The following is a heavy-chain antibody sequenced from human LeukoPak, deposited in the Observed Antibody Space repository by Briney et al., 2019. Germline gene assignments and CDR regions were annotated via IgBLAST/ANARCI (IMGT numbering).Heavy chain of an antibody. V-gene: IGHV3-30*02. CDR1: GFTLSHYW. Sequence: PGGSLRLSCEASGFTLSHYWMHWVRQAPGKGLEWVSFIRYDGSQKFYADSVRGRFTISRDNSNNMLYLEMDRLTPEDTAVYYCAKDHAVAAWYFDYWGQGTLVTVSS. J-gene: IGHJ4*02. CDR3: AKDHAVAAWYFDY. D-gene: IGHD6-19*01. CDR2: IRYDGSQK.